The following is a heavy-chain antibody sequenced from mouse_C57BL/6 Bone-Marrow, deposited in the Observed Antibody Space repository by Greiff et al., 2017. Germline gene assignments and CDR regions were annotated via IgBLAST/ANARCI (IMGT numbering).Heavy chain of an antibody. CDR3: AREGITTVVDLDY. D-gene: IGHD1-1*01. J-gene: IGHJ2*01. CDR1: GYTFTDYY. CDR2: IFPGSGST. V-gene: IGHV1-75*01. Sequence: VQLQESGPELVKPGASVKISCKASGYTFTDYYINWVKQRPGQGLEWIGWIFPGSGSTYYNEKFKGKATLTVDKSSSTAYMLLSSLTSEDSAVYFCAREGITTVVDLDYWGQGTTLTVSS.